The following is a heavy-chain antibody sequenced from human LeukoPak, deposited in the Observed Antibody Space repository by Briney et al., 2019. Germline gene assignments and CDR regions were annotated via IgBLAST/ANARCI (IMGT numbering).Heavy chain of an antibody. D-gene: IGHD3-3*01. CDR1: GGSISSSSYY. V-gene: IGHV4-39*07. CDR3: ARVPSGYPDYYYYMDV. CDR2: IYYSGST. J-gene: IGHJ6*03. Sequence: SETLSLTCTVSGGSISSSSYYWGWIRQPPGKGLEWIGSIYYSGSTYYNPSLKSRVTISVDTSKNQFSLKLSSVTAADTAVYYCARVPSGYPDYYYYMDVWGKGTTVTVSS.